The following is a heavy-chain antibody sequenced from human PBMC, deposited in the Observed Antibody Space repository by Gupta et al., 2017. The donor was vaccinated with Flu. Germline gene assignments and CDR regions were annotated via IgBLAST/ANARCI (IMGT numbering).Heavy chain of an antibody. V-gene: IGHV3-23*01. CDR3: AKDRSGNPAIDY. CDR2: VGAGGDRT. CDR1: TFSDYA. J-gene: IGHJ4*02. Sequence: TFSDYAMNWVRQAPGKGLEWVSTVGAGGDRTYYADSVMGRFTISRDNSKNTLYLQMNSLRGDDTAVYDCAKDRSGNPAIDYWGQGTLVTVSA. D-gene: IGHD6-13*01.